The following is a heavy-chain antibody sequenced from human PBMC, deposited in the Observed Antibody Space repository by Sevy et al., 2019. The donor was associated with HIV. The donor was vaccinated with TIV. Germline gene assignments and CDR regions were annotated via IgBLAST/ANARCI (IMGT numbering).Heavy chain of an antibody. V-gene: IGHV3-7*01. J-gene: IGHJ4*02. CDR3: ARAGGWYYYDF. CDR1: GFTFSNYW. Sequence: GGSLRLSCAASGFTFSNYWMSWVRQAPGKGLEWAANIKQDGSEDYYVDSVKGRFTISRDNAKNSLYLQMNSLRAEDTAVYYCARAGGWYYYDFWGQGTLVTVSS. CDR2: IKQDGSED. D-gene: IGHD6-19*01.